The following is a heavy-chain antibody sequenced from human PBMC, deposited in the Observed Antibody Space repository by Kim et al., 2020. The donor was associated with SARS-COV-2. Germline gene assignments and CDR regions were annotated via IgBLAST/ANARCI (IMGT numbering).Heavy chain of an antibody. CDR3: AKGVSWSYYVGGFDI. Sequence: VKGRFTISRDNSTNPLDLQMNSLRAEDTAVYYCAKGVSWSYYVGGFDIWGQGTMVTVSS. J-gene: IGHJ3*02. V-gene: IGHV3-23*01. D-gene: IGHD1-26*01.